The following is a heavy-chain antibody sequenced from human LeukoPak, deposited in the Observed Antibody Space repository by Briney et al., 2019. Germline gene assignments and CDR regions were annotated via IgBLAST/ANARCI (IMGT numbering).Heavy chain of an antibody. Sequence: PGGSLRLSCAASGFTFSDYYMNWVRQAPGKGLEWLSSISSSSSTIFYADSVKGRLTISRDNAKNSLFLQMNSLRAEDTAVYYCATEPLYYYYMDVWGKGTTVTVSS. J-gene: IGHJ6*03. CDR2: ISSSSSTI. V-gene: IGHV3-11*01. CDR3: ATEPLYYYYMDV. D-gene: IGHD1-14*01. CDR1: GFTFSDYY.